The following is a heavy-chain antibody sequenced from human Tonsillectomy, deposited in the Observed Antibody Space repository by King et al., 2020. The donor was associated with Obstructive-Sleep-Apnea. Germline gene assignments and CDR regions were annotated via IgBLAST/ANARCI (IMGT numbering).Heavy chain of an antibody. J-gene: IGHJ2*01. CDR1: GFTFSDYV. CDR2: TSYDGTNQ. V-gene: IGHV3-30*04. CDR3: ARGARPLNWDFDL. Sequence: VQLVQSGGGVVQPGRSLRLSCAASGFTFSDYVMHWVRQAPGKGLQWVAVTSYDGTNQHYTDSVKVRFSISRDNSKNTQYLQMNRLRPEDTAVYYCARGARPLNWDFDLWGRGTLVTVSS.